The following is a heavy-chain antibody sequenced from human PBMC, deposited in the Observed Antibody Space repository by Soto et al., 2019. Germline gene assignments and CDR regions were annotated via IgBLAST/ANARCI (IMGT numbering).Heavy chain of an antibody. Sequence: QVQLVESGGGVVQPGRSLRLSCAASGFTFSSYGMHWVRQAPGKGLEWVAVIWYDGSNKYYADSVKGRFTISRDNSKNTLYLQMYSLRAEDTAVYYCARGISSSWLNVWFDPWGQGTLVTVSS. CDR1: GFTFSSYG. CDR3: ARGISSSWLNVWFDP. CDR2: IWYDGSNK. J-gene: IGHJ5*02. V-gene: IGHV3-33*01. D-gene: IGHD6-13*01.